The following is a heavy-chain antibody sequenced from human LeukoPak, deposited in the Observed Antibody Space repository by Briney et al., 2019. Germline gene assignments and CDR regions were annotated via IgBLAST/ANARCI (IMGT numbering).Heavy chain of an antibody. CDR1: GYTFTGYY. Sequence: GSSVKVSCRASGYTFTGYYMHWVRQAPGQGLEWMGWINPNSGGTNYAQKFQGRVTMTRNTSISTAYMELSSLRSEDTAVYYCARILTYRPKYYYGSGSYSGFGYWGQGTLVTVSS. CDR3: ARILTYRPKYYYGSGSYSGFGY. D-gene: IGHD3-10*01. CDR2: INPNSGGT. J-gene: IGHJ4*02. V-gene: IGHV1-2*02.